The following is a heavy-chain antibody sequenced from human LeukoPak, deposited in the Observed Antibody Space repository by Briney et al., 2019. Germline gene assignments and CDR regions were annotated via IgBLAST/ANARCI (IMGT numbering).Heavy chain of an antibody. Sequence: GGSLRLSCEASGFTFSAYAMTWVRQAPGKGLEWVSYISSSSSTIYYADSVKGRFTISRDNAKNSLYLQMNSLRDEDTAVYYCARDAADSSESQFWGQGTMVTVSS. V-gene: IGHV3-48*02. CDR1: GFTFSAYA. D-gene: IGHD6-19*01. J-gene: IGHJ3*01. CDR3: ARDAADSSESQF. CDR2: ISSSSSTI.